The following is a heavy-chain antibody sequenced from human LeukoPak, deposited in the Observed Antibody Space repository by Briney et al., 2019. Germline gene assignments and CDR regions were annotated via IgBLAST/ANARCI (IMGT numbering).Heavy chain of an antibody. Sequence: GGSLRLSCAASGFTVSSNYMSWVRQAPGKGLEWVSVIYSGGSTYYADSVKGRFTISRDNSKNTLYLQMNSLRAEDTAVYYCASGFRDYDSSGWTTRGAFDIWGQGTMVTVSS. CDR3: ASGFRDYDSSGWTTRGAFDI. CDR1: GFTVSSNY. V-gene: IGHV3-53*01. D-gene: IGHD3-22*01. J-gene: IGHJ3*02. CDR2: IYSGGST.